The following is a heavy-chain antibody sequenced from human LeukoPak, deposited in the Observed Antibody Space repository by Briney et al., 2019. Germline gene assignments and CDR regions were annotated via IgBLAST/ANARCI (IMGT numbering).Heavy chain of an antibody. J-gene: IGHJ4*02. CDR3: ARERITNGREDFDY. CDR1: GFTFSSYG. Sequence: HSGRSLRLSCAASGFTFSSYGMHWVRQAPGKGLEWVAVLSSDATNTYYADSVRGRFTISRDNSQNTLYLQMSSLRPDDTAVYYCARERITNGREDFDYWGQGTLVTVSS. CDR2: LSSDATNT. D-gene: IGHD3-10*01. V-gene: IGHV3-30*19.